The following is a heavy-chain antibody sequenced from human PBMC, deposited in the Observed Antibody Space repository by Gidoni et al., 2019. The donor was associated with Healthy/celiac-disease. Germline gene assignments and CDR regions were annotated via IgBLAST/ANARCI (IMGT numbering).Heavy chain of an antibody. D-gene: IGHD3-3*01. CDR3: ARDRGYDFWSSYFDY. CDR2: IKQDGSEK. CDR1: AFTFGSYW. Sequence: EVQLVESGGGLVQPGGSLRLFCAASAFTFGSYWTSWVRQAPGKGLEWVANIKQDGSEKYYVDSVKGRYTISRDNAKNSLYLQMNSLRAEDTAVYYCARDRGYDFWSSYFDYWGQGTLVTVSS. J-gene: IGHJ4*02. V-gene: IGHV3-7*03.